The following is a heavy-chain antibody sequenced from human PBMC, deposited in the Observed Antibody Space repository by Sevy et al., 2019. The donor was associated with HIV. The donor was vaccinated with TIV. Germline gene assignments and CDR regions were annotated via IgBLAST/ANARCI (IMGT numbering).Heavy chain of an antibody. Sequence: WGSLRLSCAASGFAFYDYSMSWIRQAPGKGLEWVATLFFGCGKINYADSVKGRFTISRDNSKNSFYLQMDNLRVEDTALYYCAREGCTRPHDYWGHGTRVTVSS. J-gene: IGHJ4*01. D-gene: IGHD2-8*01. CDR1: GFAFYDYS. CDR2: LFFGCGKI. CDR3: AREGCTRPHDY. V-gene: IGHV3-23*01.